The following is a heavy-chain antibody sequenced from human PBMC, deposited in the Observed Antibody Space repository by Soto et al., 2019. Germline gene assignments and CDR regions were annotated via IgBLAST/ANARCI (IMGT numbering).Heavy chain of an antibody. V-gene: IGHV1-18*01. J-gene: IGHJ5*02. D-gene: IGHD2-8*01. CDR3: AREVQNRVYGQFNGVDNWFDP. CDR1: GYTFTSYG. CDR2: ISAYNGNT. Sequence: ASVKVSCKASGYTFTSYGISWVRQAPGQGLEWMGWISAYNGNTNYAQKLQGRVTMTTDTSTSTAYMELRSLRSDDTAVYYCAREVQNRVYGQFNGVDNWFDPWGQGTLVTVSS.